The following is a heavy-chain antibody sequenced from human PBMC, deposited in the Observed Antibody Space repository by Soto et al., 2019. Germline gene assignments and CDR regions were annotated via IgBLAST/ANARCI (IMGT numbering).Heavy chain of an antibody. CDR3: ARALSSSWFI. D-gene: IGHD6-13*01. V-gene: IGHV4-30-4*01. CDR1: GGSISSGDYY. Sequence: PSETLSLTCTVSGGSISSGDYYWSWIRQPPGKGLEWIGYIYYSGSTYYNTSLKNRVTISVDTSKNQFSLKLSSVTAADTAVYYCARALSSSWFIWGQGTLVTVS. J-gene: IGHJ4*02. CDR2: IYYSGST.